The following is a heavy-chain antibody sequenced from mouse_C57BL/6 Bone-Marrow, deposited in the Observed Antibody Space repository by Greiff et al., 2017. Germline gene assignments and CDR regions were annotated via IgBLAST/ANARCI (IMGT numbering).Heavy chain of an antibody. CDR2: ISSGSSTI. CDR1: GFTFSDYG. V-gene: IGHV5-17*01. D-gene: IGHD1-1*01. CDR3: ARDYGSSSVAY. Sequence: EVKLVESGGGLVKPGGSLKLSCAASGFTFSDYGMHWVRQAPEKGLEWVAYISSGSSTIYYADTVKGRFTISRDNAKNTLFLQMTSLRSEDTAMYYCARDYGSSSVAYWGQGTLVTVSA. J-gene: IGHJ3*01.